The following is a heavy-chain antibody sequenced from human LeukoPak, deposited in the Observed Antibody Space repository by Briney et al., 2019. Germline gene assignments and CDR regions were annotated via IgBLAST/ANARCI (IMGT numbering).Heavy chain of an antibody. V-gene: IGHV3-21*01. Sequence: TGGSLRLPCAASGFTLSTYSMNWVRQAPGKGLEWVSCISSSSSYRYYADSVKGRFTISRDNAKNSLYLQMNSLRAEDTAVYYCARDNLSGYYPSTFDYWGQGTLVTVSS. J-gene: IGHJ4*02. CDR2: ISSSSSYR. CDR3: ARDNLSGYYPSTFDY. D-gene: IGHD3-22*01. CDR1: GFTLSTYS.